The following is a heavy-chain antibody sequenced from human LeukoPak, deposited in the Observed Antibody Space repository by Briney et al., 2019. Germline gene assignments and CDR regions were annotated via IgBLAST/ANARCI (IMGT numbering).Heavy chain of an antibody. CDR1: GFTFSGSA. D-gene: IGHD4-17*01. Sequence: PGGSLRLSCAASGFTFSGSAMHWVRQASGKGLEWVGRIRSKANSYATAYAASVKGRFTISRDDSKNTAYLQMNSLRAEDTAVYYCARTTVTTRWFDPWGQGTLVTVSS. CDR3: ARTTVTTRWFDP. J-gene: IGHJ5*02. CDR2: IRSKANSYAT. V-gene: IGHV3-73*01.